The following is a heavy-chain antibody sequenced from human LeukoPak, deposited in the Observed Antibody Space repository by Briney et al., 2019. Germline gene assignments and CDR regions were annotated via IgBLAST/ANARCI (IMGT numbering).Heavy chain of an antibody. Sequence: PGGSLRLSCVGSGFTVLDHAMHWVRQAPGKGLEWVSGIGWSSGRIDYADSVKGRFTSSRDNSKNTLYLQMNSLRAEDTAVYYCARGGGSYYFDYWGQGTLVTVSS. J-gene: IGHJ4*02. D-gene: IGHD3-10*01. CDR3: ARGGGSYYFDY. CDR2: IGWSSGRI. CDR1: GFTVLDHA. V-gene: IGHV3-9*01.